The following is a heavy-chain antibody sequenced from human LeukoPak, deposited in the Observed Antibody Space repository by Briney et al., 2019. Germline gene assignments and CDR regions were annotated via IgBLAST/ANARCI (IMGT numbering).Heavy chain of an antibody. J-gene: IGHJ4*02. Sequence: GRSLRLSCAASGFTFDDYAMHWVRQAPGKGLEWVSGMSGRGVSTYYADSVKGRFTISSDNSKNTLYLQMSSLRAEDTAIYYCAKDCNGGNCYIDYWGQGTLVTVAS. CDR1: GFTFDDYA. D-gene: IGHD2-15*01. CDR3: AKDCNGGNCYIDY. V-gene: IGHV3-23*01. CDR2: MSGRGVST.